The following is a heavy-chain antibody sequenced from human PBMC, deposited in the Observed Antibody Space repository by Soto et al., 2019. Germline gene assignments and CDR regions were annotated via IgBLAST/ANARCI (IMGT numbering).Heavy chain of an antibody. D-gene: IGHD2-15*01. CDR2: ISGSGGST. Sequence: GVSLRLSCAASGFTFSSYAMSWVRQAPGKGLEWVSAISGSGGSTYYADSVKGRFTISRDNSKNTLYLQMKSLRAEDTAVYYCENSRARLDIVVVVAALLFDPRGQGPLVTISS. V-gene: IGHV3-23*01. CDR1: GFTFSSYA. CDR3: ENSRARLDIVVVVAALLFDP. J-gene: IGHJ5*02.